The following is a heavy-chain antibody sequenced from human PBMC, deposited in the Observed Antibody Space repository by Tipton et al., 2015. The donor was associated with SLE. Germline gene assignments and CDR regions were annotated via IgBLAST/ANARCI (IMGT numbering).Heavy chain of an antibody. CDR2: MYSGGSK. Sequence: TLSLTCTVSGGAIRSTSFYWGWIRQPPGKGLEWIATMYSGGSKYYNPSLKSRVTISLDTSKNQFSLKVSSVTAADTAVYYCASKGGSGSYYPNWGQGTLVTVSS. V-gene: IGHV4-39*07. CDR3: ASKGGSGSYYPN. D-gene: IGHD3-10*01. J-gene: IGHJ4*02. CDR1: GGAIRSTSFY.